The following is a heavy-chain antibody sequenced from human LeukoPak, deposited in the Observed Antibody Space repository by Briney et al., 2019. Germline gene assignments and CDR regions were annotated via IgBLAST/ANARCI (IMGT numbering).Heavy chain of an antibody. V-gene: IGHV4-59*11. Sequence: SETLSLTCSVSGGSLSSHYWSWIRQPPGKGLELIGHIHDTGSTFYNPSLRGRVTISLDTSNNQFSLKLTSMTAADTAVYYCARFSSGCSTSSCYLTYWGQGTLITVS. CDR2: IHDTGST. CDR1: GGSLSSHY. J-gene: IGHJ4*02. CDR3: ARFSSGCSTSSCYLTY. D-gene: IGHD2-2*01.